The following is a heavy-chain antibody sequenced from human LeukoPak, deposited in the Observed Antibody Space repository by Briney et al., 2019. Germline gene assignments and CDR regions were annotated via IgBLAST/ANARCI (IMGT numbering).Heavy chain of an antibody. CDR3: ARVGSQYSSSWNFDY. Sequence: PSETLSLTCAVSGYSISSGYCWGWIRQPPGKGLEWIGSIYHSGSTYYNPSLKSRVTISVDTSKNQFSLKLSSVTAADTAVYYCARVGSQYSSSWNFDYWGQGTLVTVSS. CDR2: IYHSGST. J-gene: IGHJ4*02. D-gene: IGHD6-13*01. V-gene: IGHV4-38-2*01. CDR1: GYSISSGYC.